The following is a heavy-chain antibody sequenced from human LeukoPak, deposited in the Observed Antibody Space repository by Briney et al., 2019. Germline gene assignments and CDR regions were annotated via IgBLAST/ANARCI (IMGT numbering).Heavy chain of an antibody. CDR1: GFTFSSYA. CDR3: AKDPSGSSSGYFDY. CDR2: ISGSDGST. Sequence: GGSLRLSCAASGFTFSSYAMSWVRQAPGKGLEWVSAISGSDGSTYYADSVKGRFTISRDNSKNTLYLQMNSLRAEDTAVYYCAKDPSGSSSGYFDYWGQGTLVTVSS. V-gene: IGHV3-23*01. J-gene: IGHJ4*02. D-gene: IGHD6-6*01.